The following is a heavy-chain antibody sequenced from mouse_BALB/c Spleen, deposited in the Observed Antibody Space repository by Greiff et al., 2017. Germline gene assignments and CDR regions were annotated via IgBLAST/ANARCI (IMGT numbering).Heavy chain of an antibody. J-gene: IGHJ2*01. Sequence: EVQVVESGGGLVKPGGSLKLSCAASGFAFSSYDMSWVRQTPEKRLEWVAYISSGGGSTYYPDTVKGRFTISRDNAKNTLYLQMSSLKSEDTAMYYCARRESFDYWGQGTTLTVSS. V-gene: IGHV5-12-1*01. CDR1: GFAFSSYD. CDR2: ISSGGGST. CDR3: ARRESFDY.